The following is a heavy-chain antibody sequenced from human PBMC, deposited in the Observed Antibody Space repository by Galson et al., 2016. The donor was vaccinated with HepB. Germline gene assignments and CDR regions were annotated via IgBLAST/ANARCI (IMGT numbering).Heavy chain of an antibody. V-gene: IGHV3-48*03. CDR1: GFIFSNYE. Sequence: SLRLSCAASGFIFSNYEMSWVRQAPGKGLEWVSYISSSGSTIYYADSVKGRFTISRDNARDSVYLQMTSLRAEDTGVYYCAGCSETGCHNSNWFDPWGQGSLVAVSS. D-gene: IGHD2-2*02. CDR3: AGCSETGCHNSNWFDP. J-gene: IGHJ5*02. CDR2: ISSSGSTI.